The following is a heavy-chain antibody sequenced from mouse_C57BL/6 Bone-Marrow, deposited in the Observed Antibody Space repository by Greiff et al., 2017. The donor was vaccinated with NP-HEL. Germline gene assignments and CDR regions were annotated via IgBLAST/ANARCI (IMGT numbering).Heavy chain of an antibody. CDR2: IDPSDSYT. CDR3: ARRWLLGAMDY. CDR1: GYTFTSYW. J-gene: IGHJ4*01. Sequence: VKLQQPGAELVMPGASVKLSCKASGYTFTSYWMHWVKQRPGQGLEWIGEIDPSDSYTNYNQKFKGKSTLTVDKSSSTAYMQLSSLTSEDSAVYYCARRWLLGAMDYWGRGTSVTVSS. D-gene: IGHD2-3*01. V-gene: IGHV1-69*01.